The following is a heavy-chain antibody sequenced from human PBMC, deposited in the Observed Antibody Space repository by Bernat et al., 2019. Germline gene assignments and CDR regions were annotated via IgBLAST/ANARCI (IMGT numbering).Heavy chain of an antibody. J-gene: IGHJ6*02. Sequence: QVQLVQSGAEVKKPGSSVKVSCKASGYTFSAYYIHWVRQAPGHGLEWMGWIDPNSGDINYAQKFQGWVTMTRDTGMSTVYLELSADDTAIYYCARDPRGWIAGTGTYYFGMDVWGQGTTVTVSS. D-gene: IGHD1-1*01. V-gene: IGHV1-2*04. CDR2: IDPNSGDI. CDR1: GYTFSAYY. CDR3: ARDPRGWIAGTGTYYFGMDV.